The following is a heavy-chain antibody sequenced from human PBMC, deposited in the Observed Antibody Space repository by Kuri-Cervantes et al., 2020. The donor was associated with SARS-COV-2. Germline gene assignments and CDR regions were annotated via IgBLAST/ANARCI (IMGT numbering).Heavy chain of an antibody. CDR3: AREVGATYYYYYYYMDV. D-gene: IGHD1-26*01. CDR1: GFTVSSNY. J-gene: IGHJ6*03. CDR2: IYSGGST. Sequence: GESLKISCAASGFTVSSNYMSWVRQAPGKGLEWVSVIYSGGSTYYADPVKGRFTISRHNAKNSLYLQMNSLRAEDTAVYYCAREVGATYYYYYYYMDVWGKGTTVTVSS. V-gene: IGHV3-53*01.